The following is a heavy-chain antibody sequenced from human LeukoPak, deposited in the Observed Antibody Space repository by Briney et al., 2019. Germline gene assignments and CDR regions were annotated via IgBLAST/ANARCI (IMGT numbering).Heavy chain of an antibody. CDR2: IKEDGSEK. CDR1: GFTFRNYW. Sequence: GGSLRLSCAGSGFTFRNYWMNWVRQAPGKGLEWVANIKEDGSEKYYVDSVKGRFTVSRDNAKNSLYLQINSLRADDTAVYYCARAGPRVGTDYWGQGTLVTVSS. D-gene: IGHD1-26*01. V-gene: IGHV3-7*04. CDR3: ARAGPRVGTDY. J-gene: IGHJ4*02.